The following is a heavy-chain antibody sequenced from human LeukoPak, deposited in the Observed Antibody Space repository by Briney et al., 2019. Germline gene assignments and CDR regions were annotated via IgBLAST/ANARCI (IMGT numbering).Heavy chain of an antibody. V-gene: IGHV3-30*18. CDR2: ISYDGSNK. Sequence: GGSLRLSCAASGFTFSSYGMHWVRQAPGKGLEWVAVISYDGSNKYYADSVKGRFTISRDNSKNTLYLQMNSLRAEDTAVYYCAKDPQAAAVAGPDYWGQGTLVIVSS. D-gene: IGHD6-19*01. CDR3: AKDPQAAAVAGPDY. J-gene: IGHJ4*02. CDR1: GFTFSSYG.